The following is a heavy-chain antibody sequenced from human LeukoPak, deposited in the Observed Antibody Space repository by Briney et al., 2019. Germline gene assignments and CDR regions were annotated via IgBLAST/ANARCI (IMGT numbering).Heavy chain of an antibody. CDR3: ARVGSRYFDWLTSSYYYMDV. Sequence: ASVKVSCKASGYTFTSYDINWVRQATGQGLEWMGWMNPNSGNTVYAQKFQGRVTITRNTSISTAYMELSSLRSEDTAVYYCARVGSRYFDWLTSSYYYMDVWGKGTTVTVSS. CDR1: GYTFTSYD. D-gene: IGHD3-9*01. V-gene: IGHV1-8*03. J-gene: IGHJ6*03. CDR2: MNPNSGNT.